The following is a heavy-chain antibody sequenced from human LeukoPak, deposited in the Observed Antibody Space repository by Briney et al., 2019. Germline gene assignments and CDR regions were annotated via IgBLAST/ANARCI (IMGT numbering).Heavy chain of an antibody. CDR2: IDWNDDK. CDR1: GFSLSTSGMC. Sequence: SGPTLVNPTQTLTLTCSFSGFSLSTSGMCVSWIRQPPGKALERLARIDWNDDKYLNTSLQTRLTISKDTSRNQVVLTMTNMDLVDTATYYCARFLGTTSYDFWGQGTLVTVSS. D-gene: IGHD1-1*01. J-gene: IGHJ4*02. CDR3: ARFLGTTSYDF. V-gene: IGHV2-70*11.